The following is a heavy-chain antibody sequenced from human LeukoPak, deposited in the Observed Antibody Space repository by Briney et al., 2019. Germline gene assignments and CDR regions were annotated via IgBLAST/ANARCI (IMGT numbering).Heavy chain of an antibody. Sequence: PSEALSLTCAVYGGSFSGYYWSWIRQPPGKGLEWIGEINHSGSTNYNPSLKSRVTISVDTSKNQFSLKLSSVTAADTAVYYCARGQHYYGSGRTRWGYYYGMDVWGQGTTVTVSS. CDR1: GGSFSGYY. D-gene: IGHD3-10*01. J-gene: IGHJ6*02. CDR3: ARGQHYYGSGRTRWGYYYGMDV. V-gene: IGHV4-34*01. CDR2: INHSGST.